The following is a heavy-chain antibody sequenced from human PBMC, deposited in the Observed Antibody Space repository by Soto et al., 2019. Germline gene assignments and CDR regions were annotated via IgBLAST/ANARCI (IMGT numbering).Heavy chain of an antibody. Sequence: QVQLVQSGAEVKKPGASVKVSCKASGYTFTGYYMHWVRQAPGQGLERMGWINPNSGGTNYAQKFQGWVTMTRDTSISTAYMELSRLRSDDTAVYYCARSLYCSGGSCYWFDPWGQGTLVTVSS. CDR3: ARSLYCSGGSCYWFDP. CDR1: GYTFTGYY. CDR2: INPNSGGT. V-gene: IGHV1-2*04. D-gene: IGHD2-15*01. J-gene: IGHJ5*02.